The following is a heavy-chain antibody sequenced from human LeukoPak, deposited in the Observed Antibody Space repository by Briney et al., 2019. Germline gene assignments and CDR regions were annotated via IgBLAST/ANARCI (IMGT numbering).Heavy chain of an antibody. V-gene: IGHV3-23*01. J-gene: IGHJ4*02. CDR1: GFTFSTYA. Sequence: GGSLRLSCVASGFTFSTYAMSWVRQAPGKGLEWVSVISGSGGSTYHEDSVKGRFTISRDNSQNTLYLQMNSLRAEDTAIYFCAKVHGSSEYSASWFDYWGREPWSPSPQ. D-gene: IGHD6-6*01. CDR2: ISGSGGST. CDR3: AKVHGSSEYSASWFDY.